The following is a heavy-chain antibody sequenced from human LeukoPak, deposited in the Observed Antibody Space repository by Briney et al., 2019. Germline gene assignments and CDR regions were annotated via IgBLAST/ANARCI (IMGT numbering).Heavy chain of an antibody. CDR2: INHSGST. Sequence: SDTLSLTCAVYGGSFSGYYWSWLRQPPGKGLEWIGEINHSGSTNYNPSLKSRVTISVDTSKNQFSLKLSSVTAADTAVYYCARGRRYFDWLLFPRNWFDPWGQGTLVTVSS. D-gene: IGHD3-9*01. CDR1: GGSFSGYY. J-gene: IGHJ5*02. V-gene: IGHV4-34*01. CDR3: ARGRRYFDWLLFPRNWFDP.